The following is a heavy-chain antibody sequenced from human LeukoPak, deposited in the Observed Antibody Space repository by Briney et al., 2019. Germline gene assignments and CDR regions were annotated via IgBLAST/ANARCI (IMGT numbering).Heavy chain of an antibody. Sequence: TGGSLRLSCAASGFTFSSYSMNWVRQAPGKGLEWVSSISSSSSYIYYADSVKGRFTISRDNAKNSLYLQMNSLRAEDTAVYYCARDSYYDFWSGYWEYYYYMDVWGKGTTVTVSS. V-gene: IGHV3-21*01. CDR3: ARDSYYDFWSGYWEYYYYMDV. CDR2: ISSSSSYI. J-gene: IGHJ6*03. D-gene: IGHD3-3*01. CDR1: GFTFSSYS.